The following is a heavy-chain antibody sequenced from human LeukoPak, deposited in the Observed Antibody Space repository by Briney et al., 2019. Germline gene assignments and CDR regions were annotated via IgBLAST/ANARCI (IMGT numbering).Heavy chain of an antibody. D-gene: IGHD1-26*01. CDR3: AKPPEVGATVGYFDY. CDR1: GFTFSSYG. J-gene: IGHJ4*02. Sequence: GRSLRLPCAASGFTFSSYGMHWVRQAPGKGLEWVALISYDGSNKYYADSVKGRFTISRDNSKNTLYLQMNSLRAEDTATYYCAKPPEVGATVGYFDYWGQGTLVTVSS. V-gene: IGHV3-30*18. CDR2: ISYDGSNK.